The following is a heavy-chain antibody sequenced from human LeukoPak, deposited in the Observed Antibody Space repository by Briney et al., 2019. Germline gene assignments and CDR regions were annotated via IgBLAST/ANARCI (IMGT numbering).Heavy chain of an antibody. Sequence: PSETLSLTCTVSGGSISRYYWSWIRQPAGKGLEWIGRIYTSGSTNYNPSLKSRVTMSVDTSKNQFSLKLSSVTAADTAVYYCARDYYGSGSYYNYCYGMDVWGQGTTVTVSS. CDR2: IYTSGST. J-gene: IGHJ6*02. V-gene: IGHV4-4*07. D-gene: IGHD3-10*01. CDR3: ARDYYGSGSYYNYCYGMDV. CDR1: GGSISRYY.